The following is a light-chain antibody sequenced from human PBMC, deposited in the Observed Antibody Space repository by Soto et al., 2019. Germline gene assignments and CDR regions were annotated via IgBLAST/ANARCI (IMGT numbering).Light chain of an antibody. Sequence: DIQMTQSPSSLSASVGDRVTITCRASQGISNYLAWYQQKPGKVPKLLIYAASTLRSGVPSRFSGSGSGTDFTLTISSLQPEDVATYYCQKYKSAPQTFGQGTRLEIK. CDR2: AAS. CDR3: QKYKSAPQT. V-gene: IGKV1-27*01. CDR1: QGISNY. J-gene: IGKJ5*01.